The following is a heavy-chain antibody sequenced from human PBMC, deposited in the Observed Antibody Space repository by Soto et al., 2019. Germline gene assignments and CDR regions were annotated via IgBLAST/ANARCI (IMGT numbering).Heavy chain of an antibody. CDR2: ISDTGGST. CDR3: AKEEIGDEAYFDY. V-gene: IGHV3-23*01. J-gene: IGHJ4*02. Sequence: EVQLMESGGGLVQPGGSLKLSCVASGFTFDSYAMNWVRQAPGKGLEWVSGISDTGGSTYYAGSVKGRFTISRDNSRKSLYLHVSSLRAEDTAVYYCAKEEIGDEAYFDYWGQGILVTVSS. CDR1: GFTFDSYA.